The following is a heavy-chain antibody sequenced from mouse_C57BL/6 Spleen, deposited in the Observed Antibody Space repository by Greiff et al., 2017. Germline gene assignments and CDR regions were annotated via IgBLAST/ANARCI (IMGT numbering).Heavy chain of an antibody. CDR2: IDPETGGT. J-gene: IGHJ3*01. V-gene: IGHV1-15*01. D-gene: IGHD1-1*01. CDR1: GYTFTDYE. Sequence: QVQLKESGAELVRPGASVTLSCKASGYTFTDYEMHWVKQTPVHGLEWIGAIDPETGGTAYNQKFKGKAILTADKSSSTAYMERRSLTSEDSAVYYCTPYYGGFAYWGQGTLVTVSA. CDR3: TPYYGGFAY.